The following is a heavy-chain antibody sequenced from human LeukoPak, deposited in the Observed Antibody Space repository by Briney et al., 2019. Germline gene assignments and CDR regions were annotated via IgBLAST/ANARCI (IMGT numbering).Heavy chain of an antibody. D-gene: IGHD3-10*01. Sequence: SETPSLTCTVSGGSISSYYWSWIRQPPGKGLEWIGYIYYSGSTNYNPSLKSRVTISVDTSKNQFSLKLSSVTAADTAVYYCARDRSPHYYYYMDVWGKGTTVTVSS. CDR2: IYYSGST. J-gene: IGHJ6*03. CDR3: ARDRSPHYYYYMDV. V-gene: IGHV4-59*01. CDR1: GGSISSYY.